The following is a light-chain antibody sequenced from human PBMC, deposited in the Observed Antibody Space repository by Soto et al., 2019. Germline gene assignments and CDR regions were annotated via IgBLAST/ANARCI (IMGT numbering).Light chain of an antibody. Sequence: RVMTQSPATLSVSPGERVTLSCRARESVKTNLAWYRHKPGQSPRLLISGASTVATGIPARFSGSGSGTEFTLTINSLQSEDFAVYYCQQYHTWPVTFGGGTKVEIK. V-gene: IGKV3-15*01. J-gene: IGKJ4*01. CDR3: QQYHTWPVT. CDR2: GAS. CDR1: ESVKTN.